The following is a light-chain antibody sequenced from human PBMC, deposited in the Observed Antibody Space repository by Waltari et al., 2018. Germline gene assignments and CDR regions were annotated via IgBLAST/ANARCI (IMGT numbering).Light chain of an antibody. CDR1: QGISSY. Sequence: IQLTQSPSSLSASVGDRVNITCRASQGISSYFAWYQQKTGKAPKLLIYTASTLQSGVPSTFSGSGSGTDFTLTISSLQPEDFATYYFQQFKSYPLTFGGGTKVAI. CDR3: QQFKSYPLT. J-gene: IGKJ4*01. CDR2: TAS. V-gene: IGKV1-9*01.